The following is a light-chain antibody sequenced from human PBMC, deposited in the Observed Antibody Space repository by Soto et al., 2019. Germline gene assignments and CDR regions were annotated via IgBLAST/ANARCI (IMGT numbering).Light chain of an antibody. V-gene: IGLV2-8*01. CDR1: SSDVGGYNY. J-gene: IGLJ1*01. CDR2: EVN. CDR3: SSYAGSSNV. Sequence: QSVLTQPRSVSGSPGQSVTISCTGTSSDVGGYNYVSWYQQHPGKAPKLMIYEVNKRPSGVPDRFSGSKSGNTASLTVSGLQAEDEADYYCSSYAGSSNVFGTGTKATVL.